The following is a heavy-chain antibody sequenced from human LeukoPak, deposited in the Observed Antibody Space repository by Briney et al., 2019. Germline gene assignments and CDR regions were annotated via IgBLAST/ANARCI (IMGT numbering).Heavy chain of an antibody. J-gene: IGHJ6*02. CDR3: ARDLGYCSSTSCYIRYYYYGMDV. V-gene: IGHV1-2*02. CDR1: GGTFSSYA. CDR2: INPNSGGT. Sequence: ASVKVSCKASGGTFSSYAISWVRQAPGQGLEWMGWINPNSGGTNYAQKFQGRVTVTRDTSISTAYMELSRLRSDDTAVYYCARDLGYCSSTSCYIRYYYYGMDVWGQGTTVTVSS. D-gene: IGHD2-2*02.